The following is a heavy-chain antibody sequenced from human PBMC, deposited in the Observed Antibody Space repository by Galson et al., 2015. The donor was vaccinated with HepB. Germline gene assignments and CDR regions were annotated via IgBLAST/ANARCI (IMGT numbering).Heavy chain of an antibody. CDR3: ARWRGAQSEFDH. V-gene: IGHV3-23*01. J-gene: IGHJ4*02. CDR1: GFTFSNYG. Sequence: SLRLSCAASGFTFSNYGMAWVRQAPGKGLEWVSHLNSGGKTEDAESVEGRFTISRDSSKRTLYLQMNSLRVEDTAIYYCARWRGAQSEFDHWGQGTLVTVSS. D-gene: IGHD3-3*01. CDR2: LNSGGKT.